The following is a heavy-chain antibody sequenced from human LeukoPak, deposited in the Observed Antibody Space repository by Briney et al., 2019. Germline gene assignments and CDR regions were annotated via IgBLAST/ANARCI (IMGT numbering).Heavy chain of an antibody. J-gene: IGHJ4*02. V-gene: IGHV3-33*01. D-gene: IGHD6-13*01. CDR2: ISSDGSNK. Sequence: GGSLRLSCAASGFAFSSSGLHWVREAPGKGLEGGAVISSDGSNKYYTDSVTGRSTISRDNSKSTVHVQMNYLTDEDTALYYCARVGAQQLPTDWGQGTLVTVSS. CDR3: ARVGAQQLPTD. CDR1: GFAFSSSG.